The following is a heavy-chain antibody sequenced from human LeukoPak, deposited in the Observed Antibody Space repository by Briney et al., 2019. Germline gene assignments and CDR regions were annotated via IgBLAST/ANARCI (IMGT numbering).Heavy chain of an antibody. CDR3: AKWGHYDILTGYYWDYYYGMDV. CDR2: ISGSGGST. V-gene: IGHV3-23*01. D-gene: IGHD3-9*01. Sequence: RGSLRLSCAASGFTFSSYAMSWVRQAPGKGLEWVSAISGSGGSTYYADSVKGRFTISRDNSKNTLYLQMNSLRAEDTAVYYCAKWGHYDILTGYYWDYYYGMDVWGQGTTVTVSS. J-gene: IGHJ6*02. CDR1: GFTFSSYA.